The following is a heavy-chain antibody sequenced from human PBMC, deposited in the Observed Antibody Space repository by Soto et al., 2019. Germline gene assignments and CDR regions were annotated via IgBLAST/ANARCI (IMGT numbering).Heavy chain of an antibody. CDR1: GGSISSGGYS. Sequence: QLQLQESGSGLVKPSQTLSLTCAVSGGSISSGGYSWSWIRQPPGKGLEWIGYIYHSGSTYYNPSLKSRITRAVDRSKIQFSLKLSSVTAADTAVYYCAGIAAAGKLLPWGPGTLVTVSS. V-gene: IGHV4-30-2*01. J-gene: IGHJ5*02. D-gene: IGHD6-13*01. CDR3: AGIAAAGKLLP. CDR2: IYHSGST.